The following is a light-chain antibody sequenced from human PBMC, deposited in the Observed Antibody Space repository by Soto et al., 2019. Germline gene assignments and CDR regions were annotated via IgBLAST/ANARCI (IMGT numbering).Light chain of an antibody. Sequence: EMVMTQSPATLSVSPGERATLSCRASQSVSSDLAWYHQKPVQARRLLSYGASTRATGIPARFSGSGSGTEFTLTINILQAEDFAVYYCQQYNSWPRTFGQGTKVDIK. V-gene: IGKV3-15*01. CDR3: QQYNSWPRT. J-gene: IGKJ1*01. CDR1: QSVSSD. CDR2: GAS.